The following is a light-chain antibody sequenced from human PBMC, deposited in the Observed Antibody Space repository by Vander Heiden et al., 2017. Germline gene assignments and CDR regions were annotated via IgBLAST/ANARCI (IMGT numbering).Light chain of an antibody. CDR2: DVT. J-gene: IGLJ1*01. CDR3: SSYTTTSTRL. Sequence: QSALNHPPTVAGPPGQSITFSCTAASSDTVTYGFVAWYQQHPGKAPNLIVYDVTRRPPGVSDRFSGSKSGNTASLGISGLQAEDEADYYCSSYTTTSTRLFGTGTKVTVL. V-gene: IGLV2-14*01. CDR1: SSDTVTYGF.